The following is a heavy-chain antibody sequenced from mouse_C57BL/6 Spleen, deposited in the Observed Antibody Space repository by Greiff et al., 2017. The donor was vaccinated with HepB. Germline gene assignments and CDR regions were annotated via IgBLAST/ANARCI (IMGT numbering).Heavy chain of an antibody. CDR1: GYTFTSYW. CDR2: IYPGSGST. J-gene: IGHJ1*03. V-gene: IGHV1-55*01. D-gene: IGHD4-1*01. CDR3: ARRLGRDWYFDV. Sequence: QVQLQQSGAELVKPGASVKMSCKASGYTFTSYWITWVKQRPGQGLEWIGDIYPGSGSTNYNEKFKSKATLTVDTSSSTAYMQLSSLTSEDSAVYYCARRLGRDWYFDVWGTGTTVTVSS.